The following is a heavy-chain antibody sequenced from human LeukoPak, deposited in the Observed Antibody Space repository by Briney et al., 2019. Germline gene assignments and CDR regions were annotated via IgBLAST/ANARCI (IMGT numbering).Heavy chain of an antibody. D-gene: IGHD1-26*01. J-gene: IGHJ4*02. V-gene: IGHV1-8*03. Sequence: ASVKVSCKASGYTFTSYDINWVRQATGQGLEWMGWMNPNSGNTGYAQKFQGRVTITRNTSISTAYMELSSLRSEDTAVYYCATDPVGATNPFNHWGQGTLVTVSS. CDR1: GYTFTSYD. CDR2: MNPNSGNT. CDR3: ATDPVGATNPFNH.